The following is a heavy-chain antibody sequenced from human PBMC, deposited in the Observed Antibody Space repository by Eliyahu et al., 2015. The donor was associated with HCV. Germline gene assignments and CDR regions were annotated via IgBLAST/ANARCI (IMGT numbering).Heavy chain of an antibody. CDR1: GFTFSSYX. CDR2: IRGSGGST. J-gene: IGHJ4*02. D-gene: IGHD3-22*01. Sequence: EVQLLESGGGLVQPGGSLRLSCAASGFTFSSYXXSWVRQAPGKGLEWVSAIRGSGGSTYYADSVKGRFTISRDNSKNTLYLQMNSLRAEDTAVYYCAKDKTYYYDSSGYYYFDFWGQGTLVTVSS. V-gene: IGHV3-23*01. CDR3: AKDKTYYYDSSGYYYFDF.